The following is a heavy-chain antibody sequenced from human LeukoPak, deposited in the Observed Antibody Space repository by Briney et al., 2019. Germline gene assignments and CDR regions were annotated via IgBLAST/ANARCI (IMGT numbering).Heavy chain of an antibody. J-gene: IGHJ4*02. CDR1: GFTFNNYD. D-gene: IGHD6-13*01. CDR2: ISTSSSYK. CDR3: ARFDSASGTGFDY. Sequence: GRSLRLSCAASGFTFNNYDMNWVRLAPGRGLEWVSSISTSSSYKYYADSLKGRFTVSRDNATNSLYLHMNSLRAEDTAVYWCARFDSASGTGFDYWGQGTPVTVSS. V-gene: IGHV3-21*01.